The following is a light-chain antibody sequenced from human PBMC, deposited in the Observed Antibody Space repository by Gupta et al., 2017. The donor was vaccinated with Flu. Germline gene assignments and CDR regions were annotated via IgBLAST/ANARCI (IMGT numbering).Light chain of an antibody. CDR1: QDISYW. V-gene: IGKV1D-12*01. J-gene: IGKJ4*01. CDR2: GKF. CDR3: QQAQSFPLT. Sequence: DIQMTQSPSSVSASVGDRVTVTCRASQDISYWLAWYQQKPAKAPKLLIYGKFTLKNGVPSRFSGSGSGTDFTLTINNPQPEDAATYFCQQAQSFPLTFGRGTKVEIK.